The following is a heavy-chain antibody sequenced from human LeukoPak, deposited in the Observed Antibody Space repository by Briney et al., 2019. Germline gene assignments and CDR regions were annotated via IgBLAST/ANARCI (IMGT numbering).Heavy chain of an antibody. D-gene: IGHD3-22*01. Sequence: SVKVSYKASGGTFSSYAISWVRQAPGQGLEWMGGIIPIFGTANYAQKFQGRVTITTDESTSTAYMELSSLRSEDTAVYYCARAYYYDSSGPGGYDAFDIWGQGTMVTVSS. CDR1: GGTFSSYA. J-gene: IGHJ3*02. CDR2: IIPIFGTA. CDR3: ARAYYYDSSGPGGYDAFDI. V-gene: IGHV1-69*05.